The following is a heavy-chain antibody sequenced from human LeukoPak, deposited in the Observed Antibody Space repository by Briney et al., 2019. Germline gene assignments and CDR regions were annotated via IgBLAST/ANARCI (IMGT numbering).Heavy chain of an antibody. CDR2: IYYSGST. V-gene: IGHV4-59*01. J-gene: IGHJ3*02. CDR1: GGSISSYY. CDR3: ASNGVAATTYAFDI. D-gene: IGHD2-15*01. Sequence: PSETLSLTCTVSGGSISSYYWSWIRQPPGKGLEWIGYIYYSGSTNYNPSLKSRVTISVDTSKNQFSLKLSSVTAADTAVYYCASNGVAATTYAFDIWGQGTMVTVSS.